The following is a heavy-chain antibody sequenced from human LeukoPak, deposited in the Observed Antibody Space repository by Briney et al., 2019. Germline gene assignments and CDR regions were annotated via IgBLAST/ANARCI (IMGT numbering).Heavy chain of an antibody. CDR2: INHSGST. V-gene: IGHV4-34*01. CDR3: AMGIEPYYFDY. CDR1: GGSFSGYY. Sequence: KTSETLSLTCAVYGGSFSGYYWSWIRQPPGKGLEWIGEINHSGSTNYNPSLKSRVTISVDTSKNQFSLKLSSVTAADTAVYYCAMGIEPYYFDYWGQGTLVTVSS. D-gene: IGHD5-18*01. J-gene: IGHJ4*02.